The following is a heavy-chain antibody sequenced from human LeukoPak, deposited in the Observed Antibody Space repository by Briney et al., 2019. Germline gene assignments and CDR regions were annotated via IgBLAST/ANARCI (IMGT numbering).Heavy chain of an antibody. CDR2: INQDGSEK. J-gene: IGHJ6*03. CDR3: ARGRLRFLEWSPGYYYMDV. V-gene: IGHV3-7*01. D-gene: IGHD3-3*01. CDR1: GFTFSSYW. Sequence: GGSLRLSCAASGFTFSSYWMSWVRQAPGKGLEWVANINQDGSEKYYVDSVRGRFTISRDNAKNSLYLQMNSLRAEDTAVYYCARGRLRFLEWSPGYYYMDVWGKGTTVTVSS.